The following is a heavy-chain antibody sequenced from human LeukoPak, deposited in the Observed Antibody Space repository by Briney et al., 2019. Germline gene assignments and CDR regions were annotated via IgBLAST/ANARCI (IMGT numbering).Heavy chain of an antibody. CDR3: ARGLYGPDY. CDR1: GFSFSSYW. J-gene: IGHJ4*02. V-gene: IGHV3-74*01. CDR2: INNDGSDS. Sequence: GGSLRLSCIASGFSFSSYWMHWVRQAPGKGPVWVLRINNDGSDSVFADSVKGRFTVSRDNAKNTLYLQMNSLRVEDTAVYYCARGLYGPDYWGQGTLVTVSS. D-gene: IGHD3-10*01.